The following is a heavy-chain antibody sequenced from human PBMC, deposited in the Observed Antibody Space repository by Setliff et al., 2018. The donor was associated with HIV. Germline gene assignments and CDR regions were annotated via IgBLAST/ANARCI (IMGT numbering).Heavy chain of an antibody. CDR1: GGSFSGYY. Sequence: PSETLSLTCAVYGGSFSGYYWSWIRQPPGKGLEWIGEINHSGSTNYNPSLKSRVTISVDTSKNQFPLKLSSVTAADTAVYYCARRGGYTYYYDSSGYHRGPNDAFDIWGQGTMVTVSS. J-gene: IGHJ3*02. D-gene: IGHD3-22*01. CDR2: INHSGST. CDR3: ARRGGYTYYYDSSGYHRGPNDAFDI. V-gene: IGHV4-34*01.